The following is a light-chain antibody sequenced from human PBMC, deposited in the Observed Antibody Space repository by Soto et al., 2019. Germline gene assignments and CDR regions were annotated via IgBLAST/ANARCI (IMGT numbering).Light chain of an antibody. Sequence: DSVMTQSPDSLAVSLGERATINCTSGRSLFYSPHNKSYLAWYQQKVGQPPQMLIYWASTRESGVPDRFRGSGSGTDFTLTISSLQADDVAVYYCQQYYRAPRTFGQGTKVE. CDR2: WAS. CDR3: QQYYRAPRT. J-gene: IGKJ2*01. CDR1: RSLFYSPHNKSY. V-gene: IGKV4-1*01.